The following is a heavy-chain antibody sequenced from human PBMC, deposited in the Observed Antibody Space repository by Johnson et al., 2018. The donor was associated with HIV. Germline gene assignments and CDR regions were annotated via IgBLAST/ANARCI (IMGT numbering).Heavy chain of an antibody. V-gene: IGHV3-66*01. CDR1: RFTFSNYA. Sequence: EVQLVESGGGLIQPGGSLRLFCTASRFTFSNYAMSWVRQAPGKGLEWVSVIYSGGSTYYADSVKGRFTISRDNSKNTLYLQMNSLRAEDTAVYYCARENSSWYRGGAFDIWGQGTMVTVSS. J-gene: IGHJ3*02. CDR3: ARENSSWYRGGAFDI. CDR2: IYSGGST. D-gene: IGHD6-13*01.